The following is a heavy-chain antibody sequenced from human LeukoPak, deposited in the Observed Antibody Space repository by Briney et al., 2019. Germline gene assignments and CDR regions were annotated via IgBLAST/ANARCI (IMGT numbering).Heavy chain of an antibody. CDR3: ARGYYDILTGYYMGYYMDV. CDR1: GYTFTIHG. D-gene: IGHD3-9*01. J-gene: IGHJ6*03. Sequence: ASVKVSCKTSGYTFTIHGINWVRQAPGQGLEWMGWISTYNGNTKYAQKFQGRVTMTTDTSTSTVYMELRSLRSDDTAVYYCARGYYDILTGYYMGYYMDVWGKGTTVTISS. V-gene: IGHV1-18*01. CDR2: ISTYNGNT.